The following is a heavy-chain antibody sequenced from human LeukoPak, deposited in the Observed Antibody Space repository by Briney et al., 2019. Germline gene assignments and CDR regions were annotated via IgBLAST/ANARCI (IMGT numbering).Heavy chain of an antibody. D-gene: IGHD3-10*01. V-gene: IGHV4-59*01. CDR2: IYYSGST. CDR3: ARSGLWFGERYGMDV. Sequence: PSETLSLTCTVSGGSISSYYWSWIRQPPGKGLEWIGYIYYSGSTNYNPSLKSRVTISVDTSKNQFSLKLSSVSAADTPVYYCARSGLWFGERYGMDVWGQGTTVTVSS. J-gene: IGHJ6*02. CDR1: GGSISSYY.